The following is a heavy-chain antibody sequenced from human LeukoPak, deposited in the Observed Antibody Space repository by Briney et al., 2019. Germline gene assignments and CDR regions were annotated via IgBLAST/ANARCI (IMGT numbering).Heavy chain of an antibody. J-gene: IGHJ4*02. D-gene: IGHD3-22*01. CDR3: ARDQAPMIVVVITPYFDY. CDR1: GGTFSSYA. V-gene: IGHV1-69*04. CDR2: IIPILGIA. Sequence: SVKVSCKASGGTFSSYAISWVRQAPGQGLEWMGRIIPILGIANYAQKFQGRVTITADKSTSTAYMGLSSLRSEDTAVYYCARDQAPMIVVVITPYFDYWGQGTLVTVSS.